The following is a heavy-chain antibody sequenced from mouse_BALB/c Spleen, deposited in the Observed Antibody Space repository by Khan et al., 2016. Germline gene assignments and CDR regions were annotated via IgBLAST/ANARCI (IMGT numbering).Heavy chain of an antibody. J-gene: IGHJ3*01. CDR2: INTETGEP. CDR1: GYTFTDYS. CDR3: ARKDGYSWFAY. V-gene: IGHV9-2-1*01. Sequence: QIQLVQSGPELKKPGETVKISCKASGYTFTDYSMHWVKQAPGKGLKWMGWINTETGEPTYADDFKGRFAFSLETSASTAYLQINNLKNEDTARYYCARKDGYSWFAYWGQGTLVTVSA. D-gene: IGHD2-3*01.